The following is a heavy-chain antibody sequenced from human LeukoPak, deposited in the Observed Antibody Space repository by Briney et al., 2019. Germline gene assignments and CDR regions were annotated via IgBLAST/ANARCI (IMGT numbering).Heavy chain of an antibody. D-gene: IGHD2-2*01. CDR2: IYSGGST. J-gene: IGHJ4*02. CDR3: ARVSLRYCSSTSCPNGYFDY. V-gene: IGHV3-66*01. Sequence: GGSLRLSCAVSGFIFGNYAMAWVRQAPGKGLEWVSVIYSGGSTYYADSVKGRFTISRDNSKNTLYLQMNSLRAEDTAVYYCARVSLRYCSSTSCPNGYFDYWGQGTLVTVSS. CDR1: GFIFGNYA.